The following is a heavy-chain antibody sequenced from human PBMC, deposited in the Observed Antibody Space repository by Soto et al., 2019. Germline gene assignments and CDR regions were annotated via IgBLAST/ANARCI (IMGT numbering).Heavy chain of an antibody. V-gene: IGHV3-48*04. CDR3: VRDSSWAFDQ. D-gene: IGHD3-16*01. CDR2: CSTTGAI. J-gene: IGHJ4*02. Sequence: VQLVESGGGLVQPGGSLRLSCVVSGFSLSGYNMNWVRQAPGKGLEWISYCSTTGAIYYADSVKGRFTISRDNAKNSLYLQMDSLRAEDTAVYYCVRDSSWAFDQWGQGILVTVSS. CDR1: GFSLSGYN.